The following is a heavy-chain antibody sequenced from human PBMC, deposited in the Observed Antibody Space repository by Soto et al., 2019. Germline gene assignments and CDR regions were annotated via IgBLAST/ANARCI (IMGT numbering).Heavy chain of an antibody. CDR3: AKVATIGTSMDV. J-gene: IGHJ6*03. D-gene: IGHD5-12*01. Sequence: EVQLVESGGGLVKPGGSLRLSCAASGFTFSSYSMNWVRQAPGKGLEWVSSISSSSSYIYYADSVKGRLPISRDNAKNSLYLQMTSLRAADTAVYYGAKVATIGTSMDVWGNGTTVTVSS. CDR2: ISSSSSYI. V-gene: IGHV3-21*01. CDR1: GFTFSSYS.